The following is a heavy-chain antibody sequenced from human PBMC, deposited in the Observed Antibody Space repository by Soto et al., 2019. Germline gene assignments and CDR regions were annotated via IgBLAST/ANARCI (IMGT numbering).Heavy chain of an antibody. Sequence: ASVKVSCKASGYTFTTYDINWVRQAPGQGLEWLGWMDPNSGSTGYAQNFQGRITMTRNISRNTAHMELSSLQSEGTAVYYCARERKFDFWRKGLDVWGQGTTVTVSS. V-gene: IGHV1-8*01. D-gene: IGHD3-3*01. CDR1: GYTFTTYD. CDR3: ARERKFDFWRKGLDV. J-gene: IGHJ6*02. CDR2: MDPNSGST.